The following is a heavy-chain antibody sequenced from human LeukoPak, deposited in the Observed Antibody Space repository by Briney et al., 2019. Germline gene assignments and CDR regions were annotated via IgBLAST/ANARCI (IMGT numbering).Heavy chain of an antibody. CDR2: IGTNSRTT. CDR1: GFTFSSSG. Sequence: GGSLRLSCTASGFTFSSSGMNWVRQAPGKGLEWVSFIGTNSRTTYYGDSVKGRFTISRDNAKNSLYLQMDSLRAEDTAVYYCSRSRPKFKDFDYWGQGTLVTVSS. V-gene: IGHV3-48*01. CDR3: SRSRPKFKDFDY. J-gene: IGHJ4*02.